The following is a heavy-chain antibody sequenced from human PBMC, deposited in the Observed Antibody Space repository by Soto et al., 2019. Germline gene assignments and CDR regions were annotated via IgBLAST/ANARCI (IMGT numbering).Heavy chain of an antibody. CDR3: ASAGYSTSH. J-gene: IGHJ4*02. CDR2: ISSSSSYI. V-gene: IGHV3-21*01. CDR1: GFTFSSYS. Sequence: EVQLVESGGGLVKPGGSLRLSCAASGFTFSSYSMNWVRQAPGKGLEWVSSISSSSSYIYYADSVKGRFTISRDNAKNPLFQKMNRVGAEDTGVFYWASAGYSTSHGGQGPLPPLSP. D-gene: IGHD6-6*01.